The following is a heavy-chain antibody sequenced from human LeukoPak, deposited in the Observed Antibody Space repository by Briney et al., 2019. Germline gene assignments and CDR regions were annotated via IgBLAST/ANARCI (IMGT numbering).Heavy chain of an antibody. V-gene: IGHV5-51*01. J-gene: IGHJ4*02. CDR2: IYPGDSDT. CDR3: ARRGPSSDSSGFYYGGLDY. CDR1: GHSFTNFW. Sequence: GESLKISCKGSGHSFTNFWIGWVRQMPGKGLEWMGIIYPGDSDTRYSPSFQGQVTISADKSIRTAYLQWSSLKASDTAIYYCARRGPSSDSSGFYYGGLDYWGQGTLVTVSS. D-gene: IGHD3-22*01.